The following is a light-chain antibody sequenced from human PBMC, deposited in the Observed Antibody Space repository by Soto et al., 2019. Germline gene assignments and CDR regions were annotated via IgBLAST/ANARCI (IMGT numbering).Light chain of an antibody. Sequence: ETVMTQSPATLSVSPGGRAILSCRASQSVGYYLAWYQQRPGQAPRLLIFGSSTRAPGIPARFSGSGSGTDFTLTISSLQSEDLAVYYCLQYNDRPQTFGQGTKVEI. J-gene: IGKJ1*01. V-gene: IGKV3-15*01. CDR2: GSS. CDR1: QSVGYY. CDR3: LQYNDRPQT.